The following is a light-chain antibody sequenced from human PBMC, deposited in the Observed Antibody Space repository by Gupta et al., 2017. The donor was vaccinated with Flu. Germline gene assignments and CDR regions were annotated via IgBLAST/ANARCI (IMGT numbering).Light chain of an antibody. J-gene: IGLJ3*02. CDR1: NIVNKN. Sequence: ALGQTASLTCGGNNIVNKNVHWYQQKPGQAPVLVIYKDSNRPSGIPERFSGSNSGNTATLTISRAQGGDEGDYYCQVWDSSAAVFGGGTKLTVL. V-gene: IGLV3-9*01. CDR3: QVWDSSAAV. CDR2: KDS.